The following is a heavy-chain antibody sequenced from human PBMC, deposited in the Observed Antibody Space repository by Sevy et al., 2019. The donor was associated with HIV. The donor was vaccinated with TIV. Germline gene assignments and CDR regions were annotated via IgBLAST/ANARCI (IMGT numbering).Heavy chain of an antibody. Sequence: GGSLRLSCAASGFTFSSYAMHWVRQAPGKGLEWVTVISYDGSDKYYTDSVKGRFTISRDNSKNTLYRQMNSLGTEDTAVYYCARDRGAVVVVPAAMIWGQGTLVTVSS. J-gene: IGHJ4*02. V-gene: IGHV3-30*04. CDR1: GFTFSSYA. D-gene: IGHD2-2*01. CDR2: ISYDGSDK. CDR3: ARDRGAVVVVPAAMI.